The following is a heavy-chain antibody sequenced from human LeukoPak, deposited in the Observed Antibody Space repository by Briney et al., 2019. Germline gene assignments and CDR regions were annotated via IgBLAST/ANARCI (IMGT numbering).Heavy chain of an antibody. Sequence: ASVKVSCKASGYTFTGYYMQWVREAPGQGLEWMGWINPNSGGTNYAQKFQGRVTMTRDTSISTAYMELSRLRSDDTAVYYCASWSSSPPYYYYYMDVWGKGTTVTVSS. CDR3: ASWSSSPPYYYYYMDV. J-gene: IGHJ6*03. CDR2: INPNSGGT. CDR1: GYTFTGYY. D-gene: IGHD6-6*01. V-gene: IGHV1-2*02.